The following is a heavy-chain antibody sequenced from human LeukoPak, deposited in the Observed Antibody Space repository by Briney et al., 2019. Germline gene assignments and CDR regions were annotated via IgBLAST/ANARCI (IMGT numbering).Heavy chain of an antibody. CDR1: DGSISGYS. D-gene: IGHD4/OR15-4a*01. CDR2: IYYSGDT. Sequence: SETLSLTCTVSDGSISGYSWSWIRQPPGKGLEWIGYIYYSGDTIYNPSLKNRVTLSVDTSRNQLSLQLSSVTTADTAVYYCVRGPYGASISKWFDPWGQGTLVIVSS. J-gene: IGHJ5*02. V-gene: IGHV4-59*01. CDR3: VRGPYGASISKWFDP.